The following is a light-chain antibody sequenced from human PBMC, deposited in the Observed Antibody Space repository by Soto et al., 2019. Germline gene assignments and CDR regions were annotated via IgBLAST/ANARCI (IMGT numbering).Light chain of an antibody. CDR3: QQTYSTPLT. CDR1: QYIGRY. Sequence: DIQMTQSPSSLSASVGDRVTITCRAGQYIGRYLNWYQQKPGKAPKLLIYAASSLHRGVPSRFSGSRSGTDFTLTISSLQPEDFATYSCQQTYSTPLTFGGGTKVDIK. CDR2: AAS. V-gene: IGKV1-39*01. J-gene: IGKJ4*01.